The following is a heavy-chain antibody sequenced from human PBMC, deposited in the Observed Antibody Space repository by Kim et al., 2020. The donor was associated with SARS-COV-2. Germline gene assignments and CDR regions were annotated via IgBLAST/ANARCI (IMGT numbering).Heavy chain of an antibody. Sequence: SVKVSCKASGFTFTSSAVQWVRQARGQRLEWIGWIVVGSGNTNYAQKFQERVTITRDMSTSTAYMELSSLRSEDTAVYYCAARQYDILTGNFAFDIWGQGTMVTVSS. J-gene: IGHJ3*02. CDR1: GFTFTSSA. V-gene: IGHV1-58*01. D-gene: IGHD3-9*01. CDR3: AARQYDILTGNFAFDI. CDR2: IVVGSGNT.